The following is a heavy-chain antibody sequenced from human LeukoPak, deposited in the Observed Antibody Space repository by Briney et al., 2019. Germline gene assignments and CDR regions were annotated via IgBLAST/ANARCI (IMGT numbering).Heavy chain of an antibody. Sequence: GGSLRLSRAASGFTFSSYGMHWVRQAPGKGLEWVAVISYDGSNKYYADSVKGRFTISRDNAKNSLYLQMNSLRAEDTAVYYCARARYCSSGSCYIDYWGQGTLVTVSS. CDR1: GFTFSSYG. D-gene: IGHD2-15*01. V-gene: IGHV3-30*03. CDR3: ARARYCSSGSCYIDY. CDR2: ISYDGSNK. J-gene: IGHJ4*02.